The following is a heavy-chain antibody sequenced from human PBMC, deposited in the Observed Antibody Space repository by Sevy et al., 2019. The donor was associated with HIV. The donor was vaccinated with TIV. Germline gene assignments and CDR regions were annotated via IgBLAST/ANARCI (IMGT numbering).Heavy chain of an antibody. Sequence: GGSLRLSCAASGFTFSSYWMSWVRQAPGKGLEWVANIKQDGSEKYYVGSVKGRFTISRDNAKSSLYLQWNSLRAEDTAIYYCARSYFGSGTSYGMDVWGQGTTVTVSS. CDR2: IKQDGSEK. D-gene: IGHD3-10*01. CDR3: ARSYFGSGTSYGMDV. V-gene: IGHV3-7*01. J-gene: IGHJ6*02. CDR1: GFTFSSYW.